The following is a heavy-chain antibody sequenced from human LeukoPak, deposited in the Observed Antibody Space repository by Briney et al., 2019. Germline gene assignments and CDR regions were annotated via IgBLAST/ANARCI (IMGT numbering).Heavy chain of an antibody. J-gene: IGHJ4*02. Sequence: PSETLSLTCTVSGYSISSGYYWGWIRQPPGKGLEWIGSIYHSGSTYYNPSLKGRVTTSVDTAKNQFSLKLSSVTAADTAVYYCARVPKWGFYDSSGYSLYYFDYWGQGTLVTVSS. D-gene: IGHD3-22*01. CDR3: ARVPKWGFYDSSGYSLYYFDY. V-gene: IGHV4-38-2*02. CDR2: IYHSGST. CDR1: GYSISSGYY.